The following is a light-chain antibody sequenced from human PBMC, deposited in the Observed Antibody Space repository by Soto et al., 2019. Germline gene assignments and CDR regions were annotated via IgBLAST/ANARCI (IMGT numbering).Light chain of an antibody. CDR3: MQSTHWPPYT. CDR1: QSLAYIDGNTY. CDR2: YVS. Sequence: EVVMTQSPLSLPVTLGQPASISCRSSQSLAYIDGNTYLTWFHQRPGQSPRRLIYYVSNRDSGXAXRXXGSGSGADIPLKISRVEAEDAGIYYCMQSTHWPPYTFGQGTKREIK. J-gene: IGKJ2*01. V-gene: IGKV2-30*01.